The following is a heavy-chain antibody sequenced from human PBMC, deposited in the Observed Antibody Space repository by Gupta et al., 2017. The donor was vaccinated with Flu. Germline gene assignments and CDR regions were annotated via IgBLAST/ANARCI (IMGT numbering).Heavy chain of an antibody. D-gene: IGHD2-21*02. V-gene: IGHV1-58*02. CDR3: AADRGCTGDCYSSWYFDL. CDR1: GCTFTSSA. CDR2: IVLGSGNT. Sequence: QIQLVQSGPEVKSPGTSVKVSCKGSGCTFTSSAIPLVRQARGQRLEWIGWIVLGSGNTNYAQKFQERVTITRDMSTSTAYMELSSLRSEDTAVYYCAADRGCTGDCYSSWYFDLWGRGTLVTVSS. J-gene: IGHJ2*01.